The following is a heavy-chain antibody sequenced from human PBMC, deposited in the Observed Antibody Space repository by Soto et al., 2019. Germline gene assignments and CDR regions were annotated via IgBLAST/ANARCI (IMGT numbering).Heavy chain of an antibody. V-gene: IGHV3-30*18. CDR2: ISYDGSNI. CDR3: VKNSPDMLVVPNGGFDF. J-gene: IGHJ4*02. CDR1: GFNFSSYS. D-gene: IGHD3-22*01. Sequence: QVQLVESGGGVAQPGRSLRLSCAASGFNFSSYSMHWVRQAPGKGLEWVAVISYDGSNIYYGDSVKGRFTISRDNSKNTLYRQMNSLRGEDTAVYYCVKNSPDMLVVPNGGFDFWGQGAQVRVSS.